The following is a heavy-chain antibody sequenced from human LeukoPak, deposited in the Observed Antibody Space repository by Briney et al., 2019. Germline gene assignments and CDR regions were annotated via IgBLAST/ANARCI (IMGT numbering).Heavy chain of an antibody. J-gene: IGHJ4*02. CDR3: SPAGYCTNGVCYALDY. CDR2: TKGKINGGTT. CDR1: GFTFNSAC. Sequence: PGGSLRLSCGASGFTFNSACMNWVRQAPGKGLEWVARTKGKINGGTTDYAAPVKGRFTVSSDDSKNTLYLQMNSLRTEDTALYYCSPAGYCTNGVCYALDYWGQGTLVTVSS. D-gene: IGHD2-8*01. V-gene: IGHV3-15*01.